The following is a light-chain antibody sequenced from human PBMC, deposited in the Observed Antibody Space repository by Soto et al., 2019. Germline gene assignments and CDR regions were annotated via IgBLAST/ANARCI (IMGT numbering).Light chain of an antibody. Sequence: DIQVAQSPSSLSASVGDRVTITCRTSQAINRYLNWYQQTPGKAPKLLIYAASTLESGVPSRFSATVSGTEFSLTITSLQPEDFATYYCQQLFDSPITFGQGTRLEIK. V-gene: IGKV1-9*01. J-gene: IGKJ5*01. CDR1: QAINRY. CDR3: QQLFDSPIT. CDR2: AAS.